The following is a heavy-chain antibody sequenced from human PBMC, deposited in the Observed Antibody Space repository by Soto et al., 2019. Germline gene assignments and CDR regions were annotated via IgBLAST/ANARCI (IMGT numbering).Heavy chain of an antibody. CDR2: INVNGGGP. Sequence: EVQLLESGGGLVQPGGSLRLSCAASGFTFGSYAMSWVRQTPGKGLEWVASINVNGGGPYYADSVKGRFTISRDDSKNTLNLQMNSLRAEDTAVYDCAKNYFFDNWGQGTMVTVSS. V-gene: IGHV3-23*01. CDR3: AKNYFFDN. J-gene: IGHJ4*02. CDR1: GFTFGSYA. D-gene: IGHD3-10*01.